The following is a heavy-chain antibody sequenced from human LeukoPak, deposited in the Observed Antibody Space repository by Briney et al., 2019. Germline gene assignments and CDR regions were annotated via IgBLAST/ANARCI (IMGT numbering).Heavy chain of an antibody. CDR2: INPTGGST. CDR1: GYTFTSYF. D-gene: IGHD2-21*02. Sequence: GASVKVSCKASGYTFTSYFIHWVRPAPGEGLEWMGIINPTGGSTRYAQKFQGRVTMTRDTSTSTVYMELSSLRSEDTAVYYCARGRVTATDGFDIWGQGTTVIVSS. V-gene: IGHV1-46*01. J-gene: IGHJ3*02. CDR3: ARGRVTATDGFDI.